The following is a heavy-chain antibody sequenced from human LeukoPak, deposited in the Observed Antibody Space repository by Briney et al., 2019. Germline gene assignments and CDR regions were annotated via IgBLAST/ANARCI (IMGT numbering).Heavy chain of an antibody. Sequence: GASVKVSCKASGGTFSSYAISWVRQAPGQGLEWMGIINPSGGSTSYAQKFQGRVTMTRDTSTSTVYMELSSLRSEDTAVYYCATLSLRSSGYQYYFDYWGQGTLVTVSS. D-gene: IGHD3-3*01. CDR3: ATLSLRSSGYQYYFDY. J-gene: IGHJ4*02. V-gene: IGHV1-46*01. CDR1: GGTFSSYA. CDR2: INPSGGST.